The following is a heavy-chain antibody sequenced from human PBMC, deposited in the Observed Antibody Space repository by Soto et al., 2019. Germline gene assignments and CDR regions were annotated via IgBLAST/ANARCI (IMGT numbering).Heavy chain of an antibody. J-gene: IGHJ4*02. CDR1: GFTFSSYG. CDR3: ARGPPSRYDFWSGYYTTTDFDY. D-gene: IGHD3-3*01. CDR2: IWYVGSNK. V-gene: IGHV3-33*01. Sequence: GGSLRLSCAASGFTFSSYGMHWVRQAPGKGLEWVAVIWYVGSNKYYADSVKGRFTISRDNSKNTLYLQMNSLRAEDTAVYYCARGPPSRYDFWSGYYTTTDFDYWGQGTLVTVSS.